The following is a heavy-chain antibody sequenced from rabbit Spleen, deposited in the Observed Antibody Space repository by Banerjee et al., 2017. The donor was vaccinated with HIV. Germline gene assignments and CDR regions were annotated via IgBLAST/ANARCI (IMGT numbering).Heavy chain of an antibody. CDR3: ARDTSSSFSSYGMDL. CDR2: IDTGSSGFT. J-gene: IGHJ6*01. Sequence: QSLAESGGDLATPGASLTLTCTASGVPFSSSLCMCWVRQAPGKGLEWIACIDTGSSGFTYFATWAKGRFTCSKTSSTTVTLQMTRLTAADTATYFCARDTSSSFSSYGMDLWGQGTLVTVS. CDR1: GVPFSSSLC. V-gene: IGHV1S40*01. D-gene: IGHD1-1*01.